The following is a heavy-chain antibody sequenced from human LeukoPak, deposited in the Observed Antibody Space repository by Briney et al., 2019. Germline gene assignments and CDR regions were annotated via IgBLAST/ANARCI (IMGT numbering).Heavy chain of an antibody. V-gene: IGHV3-30*04. J-gene: IGHJ4*02. CDR2: ISYDGSIK. D-gene: IGHD1-1*01. Sequence: PGGSLRLSCAASGFTFSSYAMHWVRQAPGKGLEWVAVISYDGSIKYYADSVKGRFTISRDNSKNTLYLQMNSLRAEDTAVYYCAKGTSSTGTLPQWGQGTLVTVSS. CDR1: GFTFSSYA. CDR3: AKGTSSTGTLPQ.